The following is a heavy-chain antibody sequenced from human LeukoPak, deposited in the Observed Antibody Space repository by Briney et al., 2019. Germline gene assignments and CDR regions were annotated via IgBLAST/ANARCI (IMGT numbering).Heavy chain of an antibody. CDR3: ARLIGVFFTMVRGSGFDY. CDR2: TYPGDSDT. V-gene: IGHV5-51*01. J-gene: IGHJ4*02. D-gene: IGHD3-10*01. Sequence: GESPKISCKGSGYSFTSYWIGWVRQMPGKGLEWMGITYPGDSDTRYSPSFQGQVTISADKSISTAYLQWSSLKASDTAMYYCARLIGVFFTMVRGSGFDYWGQGTLVTVSS. CDR1: GYSFTSYW.